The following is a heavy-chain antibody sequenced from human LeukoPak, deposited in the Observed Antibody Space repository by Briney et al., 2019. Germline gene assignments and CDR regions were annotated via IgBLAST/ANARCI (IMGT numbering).Heavy chain of an antibody. CDR2: IKKDGSEK. Sequence: GGSLRLSCAASGFSFDTYWMSWVSQAPGKGLEWVANIKKDGSEKYYVGSVRGRFTISRDNAKSSLYLQMDSLTLEDTAVYYCASSYDSSGNDWGQGTLVTVSS. CDR3: ASSYDSSGND. V-gene: IGHV3-7*01. D-gene: IGHD3-22*01. CDR1: GFSFDTYW. J-gene: IGHJ4*02.